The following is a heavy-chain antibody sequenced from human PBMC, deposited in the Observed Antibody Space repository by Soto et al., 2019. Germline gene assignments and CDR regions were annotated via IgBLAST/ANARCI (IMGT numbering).Heavy chain of an antibody. CDR3: AKEKGFGGVRKGMDV. CDR2: INWNSGSI. V-gene: IGHV3-9*01. J-gene: IGHJ6*02. D-gene: IGHD3-16*01. CDR1: GFTFDDYA. Sequence: EVQLVESGGGLVQPGRSLRLSCAASGFTFDDYAMHWVRQAPGEGLEWVSGINWNSGSIGYADSVKGRFTISRDNAKNSLYLQMNSLRTEDTALYYCAKEKGFGGVRKGMDVWGQGTTVTVSS.